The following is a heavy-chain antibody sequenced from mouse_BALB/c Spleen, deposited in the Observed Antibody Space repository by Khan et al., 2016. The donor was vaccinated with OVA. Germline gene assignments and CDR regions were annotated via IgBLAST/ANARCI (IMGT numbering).Heavy chain of an antibody. V-gene: IGHV5-9*02. D-gene: IGHD2-10*01. CDR1: GFAFSSYD. CDR2: ISGTGIYT. Sequence: EVQLVESGGGLVKPGGSLKLSCAPSGFAFSSYDMSWVRQTPEKRLEWVATISGTGIYTYYPASVKGRITISRDNARNTLYLQMSSLMSEDTALYYCARPSYYGNPWFTYWGQGTLVTVSA. J-gene: IGHJ3*01. CDR3: ARPSYYGNPWFTY.